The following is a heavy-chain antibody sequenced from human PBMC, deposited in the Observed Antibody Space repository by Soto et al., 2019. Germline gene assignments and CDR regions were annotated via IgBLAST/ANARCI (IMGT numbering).Heavy chain of an antibody. J-gene: IGHJ3*02. V-gene: IGHV3-9*01. CDR1: GFTFDDYA. CDR2: ISWNSGSI. CDR3: AKDKGYSSSWFPNAFDI. Sequence: GGSLRLSCAASGFTFDDYAMHWVRQAPGKGLEWVSGISWNSGSIGYADSVKGRFTISRDNAKNSLYLQMNSLRAEDTALYYCAKDKGYSSSWFPNAFDIWGQGTMVTVSS. D-gene: IGHD6-13*01.